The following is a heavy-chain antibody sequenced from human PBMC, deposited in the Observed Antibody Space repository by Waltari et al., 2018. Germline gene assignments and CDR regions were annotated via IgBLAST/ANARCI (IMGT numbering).Heavy chain of an antibody. CDR3: ARDYCDRTNCHGMDV. D-gene: IGHD3-22*01. CDR2: ISYNERNI. V-gene: IGHV3-30*04. J-gene: IGHJ6*02. CDR1: EFTFSCYA. Sequence: QVQLVESGGGVVQPGRSLRLSCAASEFTFSCYAMHWVRPAPGKGREWGAFISYNERNIYYVDSVKGRFIISGDNSNKMVYLQMNNLRTEDTAVYYCARDYCDRTNCHGMDVWGQGTTVIVSS.